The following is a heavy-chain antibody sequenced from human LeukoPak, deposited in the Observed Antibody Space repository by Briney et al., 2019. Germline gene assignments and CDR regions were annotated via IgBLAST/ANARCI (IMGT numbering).Heavy chain of an antibody. D-gene: IGHD6-13*01. CDR2: IYYSGST. CDR3: ARGLWQQLVRAGYYFDY. V-gene: IGHV4-39*07. CDR1: GGSISSTSYY. Sequence: PSETLSLTCVVSGGSISSTSYYWGWIRQPPGKGLEWIGSIYYSGSTYYNPSLKSRVTISVDTSKNQFSLKLSSVTAADTAVYYCARGLWQQLVRAGYYFDYWGQGTLVTVSS. J-gene: IGHJ4*02.